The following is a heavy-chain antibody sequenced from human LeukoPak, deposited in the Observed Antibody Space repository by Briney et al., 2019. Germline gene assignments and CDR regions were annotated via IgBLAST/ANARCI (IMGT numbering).Heavy chain of an antibody. CDR1: GGSISSSSYY. V-gene: IGHV4-39*07. Sequence: SETLSLTCTVSGGSISSSSYYWGWIRQPPGKGLEWIGSIYYSGSTYYNPSLKSRVTISVDTSKNQFSLKLSSVTAADTAVYYCARAHSIASYYYGVDVWGQGTTVTVSS. J-gene: IGHJ6*02. CDR2: IYYSGST. CDR3: ARAHSIASYYYGVDV. D-gene: IGHD2/OR15-2a*01.